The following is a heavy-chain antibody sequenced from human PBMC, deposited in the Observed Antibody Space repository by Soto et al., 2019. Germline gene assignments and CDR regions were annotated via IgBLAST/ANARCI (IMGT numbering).Heavy chain of an antibody. V-gene: IGHV1-3*01. CDR3: ARGGVVVVVAANYYMDV. J-gene: IGHJ6*03. CDR1: GYASTNYG. CDR2: INAGNGNT. Sequence: ASVKVSCKASGYASTNYGMHWVRQAPGQRLEWMGWINAGNGNTKYSQKFQGRVTITRDTSASTAYMELSSLRSEDTAVYYCARGGVVVVVAANYYMDVWGKGTTVTAP. D-gene: IGHD2-15*01.